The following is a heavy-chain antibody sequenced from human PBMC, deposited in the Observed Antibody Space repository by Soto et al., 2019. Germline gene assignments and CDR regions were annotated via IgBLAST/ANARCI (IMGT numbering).Heavy chain of an antibody. J-gene: IGHJ5*02. CDR2: INHSGST. Sequence: SETPSLTCAVYGGSFSGYYWSWIRQPPGKGLEWIGEINHSGSTNYNPSLKSRVTISVDTSKNQFSLKLSSVTAADTAVYYCARGRFCSSTSCPNWFDPWGQGTLVTVSS. V-gene: IGHV4-34*01. CDR1: GGSFSGYY. D-gene: IGHD2-2*01. CDR3: ARGRFCSSTSCPNWFDP.